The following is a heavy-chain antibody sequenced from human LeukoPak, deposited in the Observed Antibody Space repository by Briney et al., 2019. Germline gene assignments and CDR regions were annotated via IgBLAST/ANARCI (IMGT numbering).Heavy chain of an antibody. CDR1: GFIFSTYA. CDR3: EKERCSAGSCSSTPDY. J-gene: IGHJ4*01. CDR2: ISNSGDST. Sequence: GGSLRLSCSASGFIFSTYAMSWVRQAPGKGLEWVSGISNSGDSTYYADSVKGRFTISRDYTRKTVDLQMNSLRADDTAVYYCEKERCSAGSCSSTPDYWGHGTPVTVSS. V-gene: IGHV3-23*01. D-gene: IGHD2-15*01.